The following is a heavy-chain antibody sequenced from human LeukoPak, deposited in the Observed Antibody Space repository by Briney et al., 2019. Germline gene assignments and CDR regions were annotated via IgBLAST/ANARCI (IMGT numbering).Heavy chain of an antibody. CDR1: GGSFGGYY. D-gene: IGHD3-22*01. V-gene: IGHV4-34*01. J-gene: IGHJ2*01. Sequence: PSETLSLTCAVYGGSFGGYYWSWIRQPPGKGLEWIGEINHSGSTNYNPSLKSRVTISVDTSKNQFSLKLSSVTAADTAVYYCARDWYYDSSGSYYWYFDLWGRGTLVTVSS. CDR2: INHSGST. CDR3: ARDWYYDSSGSYYWYFDL.